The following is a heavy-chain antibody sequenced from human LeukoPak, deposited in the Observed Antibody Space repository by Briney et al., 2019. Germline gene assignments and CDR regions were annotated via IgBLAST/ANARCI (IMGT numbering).Heavy chain of an antibody. CDR1: GFTFSSYE. Sequence: GGSLRLSCAASGFTFSSYEMNWVRQAPGKGLEWVSYISSSGSTIYYADSVKGRFTISRDNTKNSLYLQMNSLRAEDTAVYYRARDTLVVVTAPNHYYYGMDVWGQGTTVTVSS. V-gene: IGHV3-48*03. D-gene: IGHD2-21*02. CDR2: ISSSGSTI. J-gene: IGHJ6*02. CDR3: ARDTLVVVTAPNHYYYGMDV.